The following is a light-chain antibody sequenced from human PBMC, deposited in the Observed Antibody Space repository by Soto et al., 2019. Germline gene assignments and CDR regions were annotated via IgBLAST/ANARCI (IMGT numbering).Light chain of an antibody. Sequence: QSALTQPPSASGSPGQSITISCTGTSSDVGGYNYVSWYQQHPGKAPKLMIADVSKRPSGVSNRFSGSKAGNTAFLTHSGLQAGDEADYYCSSFAGNNHLVFGGGTKLTVL. V-gene: IGLV2-8*01. CDR3: SSFAGNNHLV. CDR2: DVS. J-gene: IGLJ2*01. CDR1: SSDVGGYNY.